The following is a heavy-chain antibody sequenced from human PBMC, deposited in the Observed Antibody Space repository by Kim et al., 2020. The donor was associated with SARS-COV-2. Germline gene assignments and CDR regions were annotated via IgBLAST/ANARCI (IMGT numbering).Heavy chain of an antibody. J-gene: IGHJ5*02. D-gene: IGHD3-22*01. Sequence: SQTLSLTCTVSGGSVSSSSYYWGWIRQPPGKGLEWIGSIYYSGRTYYNPSLKSRVTISVDTSKNQFSLKLSSVTAADTAVYYCARFLDYYDGRFDPWGQGTLVTVSS. CDR3: ARFLDYYDGRFDP. V-gene: IGHV4-39*07. CDR2: IYYSGRT. CDR1: GGSVSSSSYY.